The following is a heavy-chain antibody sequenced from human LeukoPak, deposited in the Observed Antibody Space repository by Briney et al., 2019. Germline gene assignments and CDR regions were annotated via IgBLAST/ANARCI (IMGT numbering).Heavy chain of an antibody. CDR2: ISSSSSYI. J-gene: IGHJ4*02. Sequence: GGSLRLSCAASGFTFSSYSMNWVRQAPGKGLEWVSSISSSSSYIYYADSVKGRFTISRDNAKNSLYLQMNSLRAEDTAVYYCASSVGAKYYFDYWGQGTLVTVSS. CDR1: GFTFSSYS. D-gene: IGHD1-26*01. CDR3: ASSVGAKYYFDY. V-gene: IGHV3-21*01.